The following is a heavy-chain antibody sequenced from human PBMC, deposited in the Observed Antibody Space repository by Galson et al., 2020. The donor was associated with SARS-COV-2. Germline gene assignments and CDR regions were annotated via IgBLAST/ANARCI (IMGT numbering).Heavy chain of an antibody. Sequence: ASVKVSCKASGYTFTSYDINWVRQATGQGLEWMGWMNPNSGNTGYAQKFQGRVTMTRNTSISTAYMELSSLRSEDTAVYYCARARRDIVVVIAIRYYYCYMDVWGKGTTVTVSS. D-gene: IGHD2-21*01. CDR3: ARARRDIVVVIAIRYYYCYMDV. J-gene: IGHJ6*03. CDR1: GYTFTSYD. V-gene: IGHV1-8*01. CDR2: MNPNSGNT.